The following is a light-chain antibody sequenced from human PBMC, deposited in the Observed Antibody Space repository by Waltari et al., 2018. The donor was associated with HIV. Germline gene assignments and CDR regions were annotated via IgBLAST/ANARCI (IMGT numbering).Light chain of an antibody. Sequence: QSALTQPASVSGSPGQSITISCTGTSSDVGGNNLVSWYKQHPGKAPKLLIYEVSKRPSGVSNRFSGSKSGNTASLTISGPQAEDEADYYCCAYAGSTTYVIFGGGTKLTVL. V-gene: IGLV2-23*02. CDR1: SSDVGGNNL. CDR2: EVS. CDR3: CAYAGSTTYVI. J-gene: IGLJ2*01.